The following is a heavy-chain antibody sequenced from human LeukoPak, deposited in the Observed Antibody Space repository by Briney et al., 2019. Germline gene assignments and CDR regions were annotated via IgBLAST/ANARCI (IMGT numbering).Heavy chain of an antibody. V-gene: IGHV3-9*01. Sequence: GRSLTLSCPFSGFTFDDYAMHWVRQVPGKGLEWVSGINWNSDSIGYAVRGRFTISRDNAKNSLYLQMNSLRAEDTAVYYCARVRSGSHWRGKYYYYQYMDVWGKRTTVAVSS. CDR2: INWNSDSI. D-gene: IGHD1-26*01. CDR1: GFTFDDYA. J-gene: IGHJ6*03. CDR3: ARVRSGSHWRGKYYYYQYMDV.